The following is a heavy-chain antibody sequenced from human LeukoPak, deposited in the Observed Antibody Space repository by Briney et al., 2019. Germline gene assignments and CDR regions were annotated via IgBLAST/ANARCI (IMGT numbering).Heavy chain of an antibody. V-gene: IGHV3-48*03. CDR3: ARAKYYDSSYHY. D-gene: IGHD3-22*01. J-gene: IGHJ4*02. CDR1: GFTFSSYE. Sequence: GGSLRLSCAASGFTFSSYEMNWVRQAPGKGLEWVSYISSSGSTIYYADSVKGRFTISRDNSKNTLYLQMNSLRAEDTAVYYCARAKYYDSSYHYWGQGTLVTVSS. CDR2: ISSSGSTI.